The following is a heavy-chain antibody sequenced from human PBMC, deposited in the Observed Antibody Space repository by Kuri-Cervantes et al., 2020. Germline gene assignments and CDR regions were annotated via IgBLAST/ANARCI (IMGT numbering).Heavy chain of an antibody. Sequence: ASVKVSCKASGGTFSRYAISWVRQAPGQGLEWVGWISPYNGVTDSAQKIQGRVTMTTDTSTSTAYLELRSLTSDDTAVYYCARGHTVTSFDYWGQGTLVTVSS. CDR1: GGTFSRYA. J-gene: IGHJ4*02. V-gene: IGHV1-18*01. CDR3: ARGHTVTSFDY. D-gene: IGHD2-21*02. CDR2: ISPYNGVT.